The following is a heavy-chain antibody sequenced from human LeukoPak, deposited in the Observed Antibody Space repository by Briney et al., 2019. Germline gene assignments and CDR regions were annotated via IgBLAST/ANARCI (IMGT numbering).Heavy chain of an antibody. D-gene: IGHD5/OR15-5a*01. CDR3: ASFGILVSWGAFDI. CDR1: EFTFSNYW. V-gene: IGHV3-7*01. Sequence: PGGSLRLSCAASEFTFSNYWMSWVRQAPGKGPEWVASIKEDGSIKYYVDSVKGRFTISRDNAKNSLYLQMSSLRAGDTAVYYCASFGILVSWGAFDIWGQGTMVTVSS. J-gene: IGHJ3*02. CDR2: IKEDGSIK.